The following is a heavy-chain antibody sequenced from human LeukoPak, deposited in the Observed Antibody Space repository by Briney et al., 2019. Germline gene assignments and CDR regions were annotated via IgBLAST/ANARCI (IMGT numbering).Heavy chain of an antibody. CDR1: GYTFTSHG. V-gene: IGHV1-18*04. CDR2: ISTYNVNT. Sequence: ASVKVSCKASGYTFTSHGITWVRQAPGQGLEWMGWISTYNVNTNYAQKLQGRVTMTTDTSTSTAYMELSSLRSEDTAVYYYARRVSGWYYYYYMDVWGKGTTVTISS. CDR3: ARRVSGWYYYYYMDV. D-gene: IGHD6-19*01. J-gene: IGHJ6*03.